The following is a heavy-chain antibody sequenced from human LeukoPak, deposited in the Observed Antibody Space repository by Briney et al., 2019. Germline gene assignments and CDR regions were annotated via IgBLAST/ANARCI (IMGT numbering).Heavy chain of an antibody. CDR3: AKELGTMIDVY. Sequence: GSLILSCAASGFTFSRDAMSWVRQAPGKGLEWVSAISSNSDTHLYADSVKGRFTISRDNSKNTVYLQMDSLRAEDTAVYYCAKELGTMIDVYWGQGTLVTVSS. CDR2: ISSNSDTH. V-gene: IGHV3-23*01. D-gene: IGHD3-22*01. J-gene: IGHJ4*02. CDR1: GFTFSRDA.